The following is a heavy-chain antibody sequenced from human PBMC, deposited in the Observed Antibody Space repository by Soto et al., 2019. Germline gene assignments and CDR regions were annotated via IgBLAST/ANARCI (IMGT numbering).Heavy chain of an antibody. CDR2: INPSGGST. V-gene: IGHV1-46*01. CDR3: ARAGNCGGDCFEYFQH. Sequence: ASVKVSCKASGYTFTSYYMHWVRQAPGQGLEWMGIINPSGGSTSYAQKFQGRVTMTRDTSTSTVYMELSSLRSEDTAVYYCARAGNCGGDCFEYFQHWGQGTLVTVSS. J-gene: IGHJ1*01. D-gene: IGHD2-21*02. CDR1: GYTFTSYY.